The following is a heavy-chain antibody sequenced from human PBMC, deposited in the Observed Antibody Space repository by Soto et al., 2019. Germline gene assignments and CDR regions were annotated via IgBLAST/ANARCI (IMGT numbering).Heavy chain of an antibody. D-gene: IGHD6-6*01. CDR3: AKDMSHVAARPAYYYYYMDV. Sequence: GGSLRLSCAASGFTFDDYAMHWVRQAPGKGLEWVSGISWNSGSIGYADSVKGRFTISRDNAKNSLYLQMNSLRAEDTALYYCAKDMSHVAARPAYYYYYMDVWGKGTTVTVSS. J-gene: IGHJ6*03. CDR2: ISWNSGSI. CDR1: GFTFDDYA. V-gene: IGHV3-9*01.